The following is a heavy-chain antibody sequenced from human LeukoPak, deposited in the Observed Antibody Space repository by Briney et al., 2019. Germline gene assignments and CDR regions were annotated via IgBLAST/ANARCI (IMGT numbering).Heavy chain of an antibody. CDR1: GFTFSSYA. D-gene: IGHD3-10*01. V-gene: IGHV3-30*04. J-gene: IGHJ4*02. CDR2: ISYDGSNK. CDR3: ARHRRRSIIGTASSRGFDS. Sequence: PGRSLRLSCAASGFTFSSYAMHWVRQAPGKGLEWVAVISYDGSNKYYADSVKGRFTISRDNSKNTRYLQMNSLRAEDTAVYYCARHRRRSIIGTASSRGFDSWGQGTLVTVSS.